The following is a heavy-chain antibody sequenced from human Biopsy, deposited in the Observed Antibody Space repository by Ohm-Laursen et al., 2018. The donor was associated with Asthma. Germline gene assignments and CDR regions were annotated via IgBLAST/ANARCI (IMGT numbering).Heavy chain of an antibody. CDR3: VRAVRNEQWLAPFDY. D-gene: IGHD6-19*01. CDR1: GGSISSFY. CDR2: AYWTGST. V-gene: IGHV4-59*01. Sequence: ETLSLTCSVYGGSISSFYWSRIRQSPEKGLEWMGYAYWTGSTNYNPSLKSRITMSVDTSKSRMFLELTSVTAADTAIYYCVRAVRNEQWLAPFDYWGQGKPVTVSS. J-gene: IGHJ4*02.